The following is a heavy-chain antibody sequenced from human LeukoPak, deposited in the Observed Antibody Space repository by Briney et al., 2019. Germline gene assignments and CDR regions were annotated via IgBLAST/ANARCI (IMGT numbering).Heavy chain of an antibody. J-gene: IGHJ4*02. V-gene: IGHV3-74*01. CDR3: ARVASGRYDFDF. CDR2: INPDGRTT. D-gene: IGHD1-26*01. CDR1: GFTFSSYW. Sequence: GGSLRLSCAASGFTFSSYWMHWVRQAPGQGLVWVSRINPDGRTTTYADSVKGRFTISRDNAENTLYLQMNSLRAEDTAVYYCARVASGRYDFDFWGQGTLVTVSS.